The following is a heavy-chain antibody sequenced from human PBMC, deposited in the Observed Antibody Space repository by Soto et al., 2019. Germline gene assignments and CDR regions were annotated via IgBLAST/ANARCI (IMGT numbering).Heavy chain of an antibody. CDR1: GGSFTGYY. Sequence: SETLSLTCAVYGGSFTGYYWNWIRQPPGKGLEWIGEINHSGSTNYNPSLKSRVTISVDTSKNQFSPKLSSVTVADTAVYYCATSYGHAWYTVWGQGTQVTVSS. D-gene: IGHD6-13*01. CDR2: INHSGST. J-gene: IGHJ4*02. V-gene: IGHV4-34*01. CDR3: ATSYGHAWYTV.